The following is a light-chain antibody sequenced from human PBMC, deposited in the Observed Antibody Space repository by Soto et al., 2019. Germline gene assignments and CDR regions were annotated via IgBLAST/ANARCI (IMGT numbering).Light chain of an antibody. V-gene: IGLV4-60*03. CDR1: SGHSSYT. CDR2: VESSGSY. CDR3: ETWDTNTRL. J-gene: IGLJ3*02. Sequence: QLVLTQSSSASASLGSSVRLTCTLSSGHSSYTIAWQQQQPGKAPRYLMKVESSGSYNKGSGVPDRFSGSSSGADRYLTISNLQSDDEADYYCETWDTNTRLFGGGTKLTVL.